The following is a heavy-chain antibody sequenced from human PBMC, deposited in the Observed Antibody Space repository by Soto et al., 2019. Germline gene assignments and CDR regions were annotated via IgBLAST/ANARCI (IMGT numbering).Heavy chain of an antibody. CDR3: ARDRYDSSAYYIDI. Sequence: QEQLQESGPGLVKPSETLSLTCTVSGGSISSYYWSWIRQPPGKGLEWIGYIYYSGSTNYNPSLKSRVTISLDTSKNQFSLKLSSVTAADTAVYYCARDRYDSSAYYIDIWGQGTMVTVSS. D-gene: IGHD3-22*01. CDR2: IYYSGST. J-gene: IGHJ3*02. V-gene: IGHV4-59*12. CDR1: GGSISSYY.